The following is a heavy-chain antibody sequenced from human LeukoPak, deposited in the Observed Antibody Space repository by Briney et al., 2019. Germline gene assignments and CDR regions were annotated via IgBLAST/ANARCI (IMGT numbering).Heavy chain of an antibody. J-gene: IGHJ4*02. D-gene: IGHD3-22*01. CDR1: GFTFSSYS. V-gene: IGHV3-48*04. CDR3: ARDLRDSSGYYYVH. CDR2: ISSSSSTI. Sequence: TGGSLRLSCAASGFTFSSYSMNWVRQAPGKGLEWVSYISSSSSTIYYADSVKGRFTISRDNAKNSLYLQMNSLRAEDTAVYYCARDLRDSSGYYYVHWGQGTLVTVSS.